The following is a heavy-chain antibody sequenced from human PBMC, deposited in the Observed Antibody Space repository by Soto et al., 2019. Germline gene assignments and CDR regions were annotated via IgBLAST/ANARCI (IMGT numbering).Heavy chain of an antibody. D-gene: IGHD1-20*01. CDR3: AREARYDGPLYFDY. CDR1: GFTFSSYA. CDR2: ISYDGSNK. Sequence: GGSLRLSCAASGFTFSSYAMHWVRQAPGKGLEWVAVISYDGSNKYYADSVKGRFTISRDNSKNTLYLQMNSLRAEDTAVYYCAREARYDGPLYFDYWGQGTLVTVSS. V-gene: IGHV3-30-3*01. J-gene: IGHJ4*02.